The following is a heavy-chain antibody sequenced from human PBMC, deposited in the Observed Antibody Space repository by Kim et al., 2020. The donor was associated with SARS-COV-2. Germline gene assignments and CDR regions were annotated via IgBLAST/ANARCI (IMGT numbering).Heavy chain of an antibody. CDR1: GFTFSSYA. D-gene: IGHD2-2*01. CDR2: ISGSGGST. Sequence: GGSLRLSCAASGFTFSSYAMSWVRQAPGKGLEWVSAISGSGGSTYYADSVKGRFTISRDNSKNTLYLQMNSLRAEDTAVYYCAKDDTQIKGYCSSTSCPPYYFDYWGQGTLVTVSS. CDR3: AKDDTQIKGYCSSTSCPPYYFDY. J-gene: IGHJ4*02. V-gene: IGHV3-23*01.